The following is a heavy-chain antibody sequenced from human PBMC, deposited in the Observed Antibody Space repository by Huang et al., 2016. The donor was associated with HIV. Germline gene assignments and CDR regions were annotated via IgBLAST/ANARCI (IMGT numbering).Heavy chain of an antibody. CDR3: ATGFDVFFDF. CDR1: EYTLTELS. CDR2: FEPESGET. D-gene: IGHD3-9*01. Sequence: QVQLVQSRAEVKKPGASVKVSCKVSEYTLTELSIHWVRQPPGKGLEWMGGFEPESGETIYAQKVQGRVTMTEDTSTETAFMELSGLRPEDTAVYYCATGFDVFFDFWGQGTLVTVSS. V-gene: IGHV1-24*01. J-gene: IGHJ4*02.